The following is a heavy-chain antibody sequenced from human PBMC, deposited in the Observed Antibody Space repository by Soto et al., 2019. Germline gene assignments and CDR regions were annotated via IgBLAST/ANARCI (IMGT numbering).Heavy chain of an antibody. CDR3: ARRPTARAS. V-gene: IGHV3-23*01. Sequence: EAQMLESGGGSVQPGGSLRLSCAASGFTFSNYAVAWVRQSPGKGLEWVSSISASGGDTWYADSVKGRFTISRDNSKNTLYLQMNSLRAEDTAVYYCARRPTARASWGQGTLVTVSS. J-gene: IGHJ5*02. CDR1: GFTFSNYA. CDR2: ISASGGDT. D-gene: IGHD1-1*01.